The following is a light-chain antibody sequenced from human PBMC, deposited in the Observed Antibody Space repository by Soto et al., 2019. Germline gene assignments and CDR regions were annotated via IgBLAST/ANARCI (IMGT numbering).Light chain of an antibody. J-gene: IGKJ1*01. V-gene: IGKV3-15*01. CDR1: HYVYSN. CDR3: QQYHNLWT. CDR2: RAS. Sequence: EIVMTQSPATLSRSPGERATLSCTASHYVYSNVAWFQQRPGQAPRLLIYRASARATGTPARFSGSGSGTEFNLTITSLQSEDFAVYYCQQYHNLWTFGQGTEVEIK.